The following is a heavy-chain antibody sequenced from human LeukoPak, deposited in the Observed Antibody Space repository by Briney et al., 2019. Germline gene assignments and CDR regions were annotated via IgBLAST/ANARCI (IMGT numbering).Heavy chain of an antibody. CDR3: ARDVEYCGGDCYRRRYYYYYMDV. CDR1: GYTFTSYY. CDR2: ISPSGGST. D-gene: IGHD2-21*02. Sequence: ASVKVSCKASGYTFTSYYMHWVRQAPGQGLEWMGIISPSGGSTSYAQKFQGRVTMTRDMSTSTVYMELSSLRSEDTAVYYCARDVEYCGGDCYRRRYYYYYMDVWGKGTTVTVSS. V-gene: IGHV1-46*01. J-gene: IGHJ6*03.